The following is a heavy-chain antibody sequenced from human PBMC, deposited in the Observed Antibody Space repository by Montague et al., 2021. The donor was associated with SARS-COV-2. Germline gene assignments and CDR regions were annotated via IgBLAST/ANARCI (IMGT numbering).Heavy chain of an antibody. CDR1: GGSISSRCYY. J-gene: IGHJ6*02. CDR3: ARWDYDFWSGSSRGLDV. D-gene: IGHD3-3*01. CDR2: INYSGTS. Sequence: SETLSLTCTVSGGSISSRCYYWVWIRQPPGKGLEWIGNINYSGTSNHNPSLKSRVTISVYTSKNQFSLNLSSVTAADTDVYDCARWDYDFWSGSSRGLDVWGQGTTVTVSS. V-gene: IGHV4-39*01.